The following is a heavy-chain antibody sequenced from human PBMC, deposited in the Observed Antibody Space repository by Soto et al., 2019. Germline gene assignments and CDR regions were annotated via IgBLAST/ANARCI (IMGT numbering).Heavy chain of an antibody. CDR1: GFSLITIGVG. V-gene: IGHV2-5*02. D-gene: IGHD2-2*01. J-gene: IGHJ6*02. CDR2: IYWDNGK. Sequence: SGPTLVNPTQTLTLTCTFSGFSLITIGVGVGWIRQPPGKALEWLALIYWDNGKRYSPSLKSRLTITKDTSKHQVVLTMTNMDPVDTATYYCPHSNIVVVPAAYGMDVWGQGTTVTVSS. CDR3: PHSNIVVVPAAYGMDV.